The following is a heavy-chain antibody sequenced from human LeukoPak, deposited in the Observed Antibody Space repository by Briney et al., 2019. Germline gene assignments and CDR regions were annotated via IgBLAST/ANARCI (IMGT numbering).Heavy chain of an antibody. J-gene: IGHJ4*02. Sequence: GGSLRLSCAASGFTFSSYGMHWVRQAPGKGLEWVAVISYDGSNKYYADSVKGRFTISRDNSKNTLYLQMNSLRAEDTAVYYCAKAGVDTAMALDYWGQGTLDTVSS. CDR1: GFTFSSYG. D-gene: IGHD5-18*01. CDR3: AKAGVDTAMALDY. CDR2: ISYDGSNK. V-gene: IGHV3-30*18.